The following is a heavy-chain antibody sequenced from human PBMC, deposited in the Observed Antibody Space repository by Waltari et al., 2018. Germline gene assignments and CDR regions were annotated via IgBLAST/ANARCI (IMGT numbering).Heavy chain of an antibody. V-gene: IGHV1-69*12. CDR2: IIPIFGTA. Sequence: QVQLVQSGAEVKKPGSSVKVSCKASGGTFSSYAISWVRQAPGQGLEWMGGIIPIFGTANDAQKFQGRVTITADESTSTAYMELSSLRSEDTAVYYCAREAYCSGGSCYSFTPFDYWGQGTLVTVSS. D-gene: IGHD2-15*01. CDR3: AREAYCSGGSCYSFTPFDY. J-gene: IGHJ4*02. CDR1: GGTFSSYA.